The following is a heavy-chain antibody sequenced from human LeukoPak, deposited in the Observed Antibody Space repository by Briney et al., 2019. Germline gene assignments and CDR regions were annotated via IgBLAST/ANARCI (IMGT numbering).Heavy chain of an antibody. Sequence: SETLSLTCTVSGDSISSSSYYWGWIRQPPGKGLEWIGSIYYSGSTYYNPSLKGRVTISVDTSKNQFSLKLSSVTAADTAVYYCARVARTGGAVVITYYFDYWGRGTLVTVSS. CDR1: GDSISSSSYY. D-gene: IGHD4-23*01. J-gene: IGHJ4*02. CDR3: ARVARTGGAVVITYYFDY. CDR2: IYYSGST. V-gene: IGHV4-39*07.